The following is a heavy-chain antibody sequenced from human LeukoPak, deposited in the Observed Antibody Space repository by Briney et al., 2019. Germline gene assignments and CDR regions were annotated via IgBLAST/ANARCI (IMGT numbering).Heavy chain of an antibody. CDR3: ARRGLAGYCSSTSCDKGPHPPPWYFDL. CDR2: ISAYNGNT. V-gene: IGHV1-18*01. Sequence: ASVKVSCKASGYTFTSYGISWVRQAPGQGLEWMGWISAYNGNTNYAQKLQGRVTMTTDTSTSTAYMELRSLRSDDTAVYYCARRGLAGYCSSTSCDKGPHPPPWYFDLWGRGTLVTVSS. CDR1: GYTFTSYG. J-gene: IGHJ2*01. D-gene: IGHD2-2*02.